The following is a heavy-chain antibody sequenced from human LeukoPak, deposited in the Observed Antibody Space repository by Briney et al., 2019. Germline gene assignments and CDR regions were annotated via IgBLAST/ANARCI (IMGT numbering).Heavy chain of an antibody. Sequence: PGGSLRLSCAASGFTFSNAWMSWVRQAPGKGLEWVGRIRSTADGGTTDYVGPVKGRFTSSRDESKNPLILQMNILETEETSLYSCPTARRWELPPSDYWGQGTLVTVSS. CDR2: IRSTADGGTT. CDR3: PTARRWELPPSDY. CDR1: GFTFSNAW. D-gene: IGHD1-26*01. J-gene: IGHJ4*02. V-gene: IGHV3-15*01.